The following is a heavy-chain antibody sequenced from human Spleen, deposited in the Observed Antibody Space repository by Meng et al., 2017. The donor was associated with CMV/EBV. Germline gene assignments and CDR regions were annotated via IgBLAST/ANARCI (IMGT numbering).Heavy chain of an antibody. V-gene: IGHV3-11*04. CDR3: ARDELGTYGMDV. J-gene: IGHJ6*02. CDR1: RFTFSDYY. Sequence: CAASRFTFSDYYMSWIRQAPGKGLEWVSYISSSGRTIYYADSVKGRFTISRDNAKNSLSLQMKSLRVEDTAVYYCARDELGTYGMDVWGQGTTVTVSS. D-gene: IGHD3-16*01. CDR2: ISSSGRTI.